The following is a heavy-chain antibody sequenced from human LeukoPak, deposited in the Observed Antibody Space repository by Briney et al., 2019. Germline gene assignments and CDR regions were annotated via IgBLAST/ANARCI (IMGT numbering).Heavy chain of an antibody. V-gene: IGHV3-30*03. CDR3: ARGGAARPDY. CDR1: GFTFSSYG. CDR2: ISYDGSNK. Sequence: GGSLRLSCAASGFTFSSYGMHWVRQAPGKGLEWVAVISYDGSNKYYTDSVKGRFTISRDNAKNSLYLQMNSLRPEDTAVYYCARGGAARPDYWGQGTLVTVSS. J-gene: IGHJ4*02. D-gene: IGHD6-6*01.